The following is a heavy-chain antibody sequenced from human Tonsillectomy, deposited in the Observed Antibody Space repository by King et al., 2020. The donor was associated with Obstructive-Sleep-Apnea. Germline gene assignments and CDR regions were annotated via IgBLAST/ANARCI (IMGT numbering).Heavy chain of an antibody. J-gene: IGHJ4*02. CDR3: ARSIVVLPAANFDY. CDR2: ISPYNGNT. V-gene: IGHV1-18*01. Sequence: VQLVESGAEVKKPGASVKVSCKASGYSFTTYCVSWVRQAPGQGLEWMGWISPYNGNTNYAQKIQGRVSMTTNTSTSTAYMELRSLRSGDTAVYYCARSIVVLPAANFDYWGQGTLVTVSS. D-gene: IGHD2-2*01. CDR1: GYSFTTYC.